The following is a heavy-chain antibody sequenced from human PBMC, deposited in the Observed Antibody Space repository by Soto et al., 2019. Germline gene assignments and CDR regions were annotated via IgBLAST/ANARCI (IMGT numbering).Heavy chain of an antibody. J-gene: IGHJ4*02. V-gene: IGHV4-59*01. Sequence: QVQLQESGPGLVKPSETLSLTCTVSSGSISTYYWSWIRQPPGKGLEWIGYIYYSGSTNYNPSLNGRVTRSVDTSKTQFSRKLIAVTAADTAVYYCARYAVAGNGGVRFDYWGQGTLVTVSS. CDR1: SGSISTYY. D-gene: IGHD6-19*01. CDR3: ARYAVAGNGGVRFDY. CDR2: IYYSGST.